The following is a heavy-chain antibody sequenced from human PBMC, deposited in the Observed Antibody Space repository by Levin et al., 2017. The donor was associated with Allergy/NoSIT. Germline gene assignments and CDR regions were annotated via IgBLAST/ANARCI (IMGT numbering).Heavy chain of an antibody. CDR1: GFIFSQYA. CDR3: ARGAGRWLVHDALDL. D-gene: IGHD6-19*01. J-gene: IGHJ3*01. Sequence: PGGSLRLSCVASGFIFSQYAMHWVRQAPGQGLEWVAVISHDGTTKYYAESVKGRFTISRDNSKNTLYLEMTSLRTEDTAVFYCARGAGRWLVHDALDLWGQGTMVTVSS. CDR2: ISHDGTTK. V-gene: IGHV3-30*03.